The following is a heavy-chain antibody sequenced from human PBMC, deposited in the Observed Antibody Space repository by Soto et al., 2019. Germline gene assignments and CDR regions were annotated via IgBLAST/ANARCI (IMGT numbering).Heavy chain of an antibody. V-gene: IGHV4-34*01. CDR1: GGSFSGYY. J-gene: IGHJ5*02. D-gene: IGHD6-19*01. CDR2: INHSGST. Sequence: QVQLQQWGAGLLKPSETLSLTCAVYGGSFSGYYWSWIRQPPGKGLEWIGEINHSGSTNYNPSLKSRVTISVDTSKNQFSLKLSSVTAADTAVYYCARGRIPRYSSGWWRWFDPWGQGTLVTVSS. CDR3: ARGRIPRYSSGWWRWFDP.